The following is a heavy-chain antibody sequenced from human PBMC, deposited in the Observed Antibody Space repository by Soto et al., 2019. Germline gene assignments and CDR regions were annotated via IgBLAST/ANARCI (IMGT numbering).Heavy chain of an antibody. CDR1: GITLSSCA. J-gene: IGHJ4*02. CDR2: IIGSGGST. D-gene: IGHD1-1*01. V-gene: IGHV3-23*01. Sequence: PRGSLSLSCAASGITLSSCAMSGVGQAPGRGREGVSAIIGSGGSTYYADSVRGRFTISRDNSRNTLYLQMNSLRAEDTSVYYCAYTWKADYWGQGTLVTVSS. CDR3: AYTWKADY.